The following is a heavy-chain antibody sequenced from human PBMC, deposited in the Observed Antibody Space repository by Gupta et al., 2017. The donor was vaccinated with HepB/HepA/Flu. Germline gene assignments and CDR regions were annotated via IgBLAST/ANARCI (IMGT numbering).Heavy chain of an antibody. CDR1: GYNFNNYW. V-gene: IGHV5-51*01. CDR3: ARRPGGSSLLINSFDI. D-gene: IGHD1-26*01. J-gene: IGHJ3*02. CDR2: IPPGDSDT. Sequence: EVQLVQSGVEVKKPGESLKISCKGSGYNFNNYWIGWVTQMPGKGLEWRGIIPPGDSDTRYSPSFQGKVSISADKSIRTAYLQWSSLKASDTAMYYCARRPGGSSLLINSFDIWGQGTMVTVSS.